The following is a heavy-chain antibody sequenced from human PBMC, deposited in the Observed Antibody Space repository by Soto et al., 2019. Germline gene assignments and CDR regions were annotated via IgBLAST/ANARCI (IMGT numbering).Heavy chain of an antibody. CDR2: ICQDGRYQ. CDR3: ATLYQGGY. J-gene: IGHJ4*02. V-gene: IGHV3-7*02. D-gene: IGHD2-2*01. CDR1: GFFFSTYC. Sequence: EVQLVESGGGLVQPGGSLRLSCAASGFFFSTYCMNWVRQAPGKGLEWVASICQDGRYQSYVDSVKGRFTISRDDAKNSLYLQLNSLRVEETAVYYCATLYQGGYWAQGTLVTVSS.